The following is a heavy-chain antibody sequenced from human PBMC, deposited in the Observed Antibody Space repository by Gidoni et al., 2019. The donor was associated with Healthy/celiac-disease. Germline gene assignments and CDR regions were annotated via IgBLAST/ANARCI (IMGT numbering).Heavy chain of an antibody. Sequence: EVQLVESGGGLVQPGRSMRLSCAASGFPFDDYAMHWVRQAPGKGLEWVSVISWNSGSIGYADSVKGRFTISRDNAKNSLYLQMNSLRAEDTALYYCAKAPRWELQRGYIDYWGQGTLVTVSS. V-gene: IGHV3-9*01. J-gene: IGHJ4*02. D-gene: IGHD1-26*01. CDR2: ISWNSGSI. CDR1: GFPFDDYA. CDR3: AKAPRWELQRGYIDY.